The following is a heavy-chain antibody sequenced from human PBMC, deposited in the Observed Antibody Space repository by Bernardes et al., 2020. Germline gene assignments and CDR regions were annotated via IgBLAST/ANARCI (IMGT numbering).Heavy chain of an antibody. V-gene: IGHV1-46*01. Sequence: ASVKVSCKASGYTFTSYYMHWVRQAPGQGLEWMGIINPSGGSTSYAQKFQGRVTMTRDTSTSTVYMELSSLRSEDTAVYYCARDLLGARKKYYDFWSGYYLDYWGQGTLVTVSS. CDR1: GYTFTSYY. J-gene: IGHJ4*02. CDR2: INPSGGST. CDR3: ARDLLGARKKYYDFWSGYYLDY. D-gene: IGHD3-3*01.